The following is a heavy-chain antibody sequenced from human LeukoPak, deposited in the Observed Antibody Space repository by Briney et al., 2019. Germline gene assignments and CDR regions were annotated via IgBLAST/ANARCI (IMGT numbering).Heavy chain of an antibody. J-gene: IGHJ6*03. D-gene: IGHD6-19*01. CDR3: AKDGYSSGRPYESFYYYMDV. Sequence: GRSLRLTCVSSGFTCDGYASHWVRQAPWTGLDGVPRISWNSGSIDYADSVKGRFTISRDNAKNSLSLQMNSLRAEDTALYYCAKDGYSSGRPYESFYYYMDVWGKGTTVTISS. CDR2: ISWNSGSI. CDR1: GFTCDGYA. V-gene: IGHV3-9*01.